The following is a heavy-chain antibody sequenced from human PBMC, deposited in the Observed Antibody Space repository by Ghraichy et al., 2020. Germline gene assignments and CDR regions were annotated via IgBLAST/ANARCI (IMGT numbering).Heavy chain of an antibody. V-gene: IGHV1-69*06. D-gene: IGHD2-2*01. Sequence: SVKVSCKASGGTFSSYAISWVRQAPGQGLEWMGGIIPIFGTANYAQKFQGRVTITADKSTSTAYMELSSLRSEDTAVYYCASLGYCSSTSCHYYYYYMDVWGKGTTVTVSS. CDR3: ASLGYCSSTSCHYYYYYMDV. CDR1: GGTFSSYA. CDR2: IIPIFGTA. J-gene: IGHJ6*03.